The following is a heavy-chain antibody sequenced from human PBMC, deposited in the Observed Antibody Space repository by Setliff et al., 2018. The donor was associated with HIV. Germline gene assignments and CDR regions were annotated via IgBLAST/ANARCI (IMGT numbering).Heavy chain of an antibody. J-gene: IGHJ4*02. D-gene: IGHD3-10*01. CDR1: DGSITSTSYY. CDR2: VYNSGRT. Sequence: SETLSLTCSVSDGSITSTSYYWGWIRQSPGRGLEWIGSVYNSGRTYYNPSLKSRLTISVDTSRNQFSLSLSLVTAADTAVYYCARVRPVITLVRTDYFDYWGQGTLVTVSS. CDR3: ARVRPVITLVRTDYFDY. V-gene: IGHV4-39*07.